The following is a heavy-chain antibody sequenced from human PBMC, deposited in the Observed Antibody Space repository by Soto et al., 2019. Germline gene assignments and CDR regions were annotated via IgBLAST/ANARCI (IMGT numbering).Heavy chain of an antibody. CDR1: GGSFSAYY. CDR2: INHSGGT. CDR3: ARGSVDTVDSRGFYDY. Sequence: SETLSLTCAVYGGSFSAYYWSWIRQPPGKGLEWIGEINHSGGTSYNPSLKSRVTISVDTSKSQFSLKLTSVTAADRAVYYCARGSVDTVDSRGFYDYWGQGTSDTVSS. D-gene: IGHD3-22*01. J-gene: IGHJ4*02. V-gene: IGHV4-34*01.